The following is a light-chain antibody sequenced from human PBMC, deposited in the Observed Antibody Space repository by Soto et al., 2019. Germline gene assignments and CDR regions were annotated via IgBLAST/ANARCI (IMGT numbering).Light chain of an antibody. J-gene: IGKJ1*01. V-gene: IGKV3-11*01. CDR1: QSVGSY. CDR3: QQRMNGRT. Sequence: EIVLTQSPGTLSLAPGERATLSCRASQSVGSYLAWYQQQPGQAPRLLIYDASNRATGISARFSGSGSGTDFTLTITSLEPEDFAVYYCQQRMNGRTFGQRTKV. CDR2: DAS.